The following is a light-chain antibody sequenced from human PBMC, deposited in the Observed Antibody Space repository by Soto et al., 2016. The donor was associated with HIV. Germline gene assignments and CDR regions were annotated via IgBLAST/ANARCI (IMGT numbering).Light chain of an antibody. V-gene: IGLV3-21*03. CDR3: QVWDVSSDHVV. Sequence: SYELTQPPSVSVAPGKTAMITCEGNNIDSKSVHWYQQKPGQAPVLVVYDDSDRPSGIPERFSGSNSGNTATLTISRVEAGDEADYYCQVWDVSSDHVVFGGGTKLTVL. CDR1: NIDSKS. J-gene: IGLJ2*01. CDR2: DDS.